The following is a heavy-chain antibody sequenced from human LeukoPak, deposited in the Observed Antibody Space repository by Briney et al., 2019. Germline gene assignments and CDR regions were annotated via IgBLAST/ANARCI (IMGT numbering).Heavy chain of an antibody. CDR1: GFTFSTYA. D-gene: IGHD3-22*01. CDR2: ISGSDRST. J-gene: IGHJ4*02. CDR3: AKVKWDSSGYFDD. Sequence: GGSLRLSCAASGFTFSTYAMSWVRQAPGKGLEWVSGISGSDRSTYYADSVKGRFTISTDNSKNTVYLQMNSLRAEDTAIYYCAKVKWDSSGYFDDWGQGTLVTVSS. V-gene: IGHV3-23*01.